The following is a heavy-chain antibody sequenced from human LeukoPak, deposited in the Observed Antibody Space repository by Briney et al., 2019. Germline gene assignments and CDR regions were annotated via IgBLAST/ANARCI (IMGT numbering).Heavy chain of an antibody. J-gene: IGHJ4*02. CDR3: ARDEGYNLIDY. CDR2: ISTISSHM. D-gene: IGHD5-24*01. V-gene: IGHV3-21*01. Sequence: GQSLTPSCAASAFTVSIQSMNWVRRAAGKGLEWVSSISTISSHMYYTDSVKGRFTVSRDNAKNSLYLQMNSLRAEDTAVYYCARDEGYNLIDYWGQGTLVTVSS. CDR1: AFTVSIQS.